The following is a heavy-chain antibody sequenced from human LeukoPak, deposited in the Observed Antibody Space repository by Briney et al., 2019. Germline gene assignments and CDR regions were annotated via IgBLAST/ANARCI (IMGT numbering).Heavy chain of an antibody. CDR2: INHSGST. Sequence: SETLSLTCAVYGGSFSGYYWSWIRQPPGKGLEWIGEINHSGSTNYNPSLKSRVTISVDTSKNQFSLKLSSVTAADTAVYYCARETEHVDYWGQGTLVTVSS. V-gene: IGHV4-34*01. J-gene: IGHJ4*02. CDR3: ARETEHVDY. D-gene: IGHD1-26*01. CDR1: GGSFSGYY.